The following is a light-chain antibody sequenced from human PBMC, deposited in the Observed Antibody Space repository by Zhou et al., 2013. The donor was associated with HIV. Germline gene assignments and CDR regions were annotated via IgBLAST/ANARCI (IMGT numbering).Light chain of an antibody. CDR1: QSLLYYNGHNY. Sequence: IVMTQSPLSLSVTPGEPASISCRSNQSLLYYNGHNYLEWYLQKPGQSPQLLIYVGSTRASGVPDRFSGSGSGTDFTLKITRVKAEDVGIYYCMQALQTPRFGGGTRL. CDR3: MQALQTPR. V-gene: IGKV2-28*01. J-gene: IGKJ4*01. CDR2: VGS.